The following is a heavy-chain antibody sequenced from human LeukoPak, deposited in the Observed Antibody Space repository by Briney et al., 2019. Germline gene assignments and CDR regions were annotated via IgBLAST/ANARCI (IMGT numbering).Heavy chain of an antibody. Sequence: SETLSLTCTVSGGSISDYYWNWIRQPPGKGLEWIGYFSYSGSTNYNPSLKSRVTISVDTSKNQFSLKLSSVTAEDTAVYYCVRGGTTVTHINYYYYMDVWGKGTTVTVSS. CDR2: FSYSGST. CDR3: VRGGTTVTHINYYYYMDV. J-gene: IGHJ6*03. D-gene: IGHD4-17*01. CDR1: GGSISDYY. V-gene: IGHV4-59*01.